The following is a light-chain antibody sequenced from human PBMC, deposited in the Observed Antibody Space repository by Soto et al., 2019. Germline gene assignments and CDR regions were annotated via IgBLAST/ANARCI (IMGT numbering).Light chain of an antibody. Sequence: IQMTQSPSSLSASVGDRVTITCRASQTISNYLNWYQQKPGKAPKLLIYAASSLQRGVPSRFSGSGSGTDFTLTISSLQPEDFATYYCKQTYSTPPTFGQGTKVDIK. J-gene: IGKJ1*01. V-gene: IGKV1-39*01. CDR2: AAS. CDR1: QTISNY. CDR3: KQTYSTPPT.